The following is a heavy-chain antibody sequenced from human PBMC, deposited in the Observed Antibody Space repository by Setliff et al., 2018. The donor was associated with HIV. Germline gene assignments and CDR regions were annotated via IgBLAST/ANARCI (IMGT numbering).Heavy chain of an antibody. Sequence: SVKVSCKASGYTFTNYDINWVRQAPGQGLEWMGGIIPIFGTAKYAQKFQGRVTITTDESTSTAYMELSSLRSEDTAVYYCARHYDSSGYYANWFDPWGQGTLVTVSS. J-gene: IGHJ5*02. CDR3: ARHYDSSGYYANWFDP. CDR1: GYTFTNYD. CDR2: IIPIFGTA. D-gene: IGHD3-22*01. V-gene: IGHV1-69*05.